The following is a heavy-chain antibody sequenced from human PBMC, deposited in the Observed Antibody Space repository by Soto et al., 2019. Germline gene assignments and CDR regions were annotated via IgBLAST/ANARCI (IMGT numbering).Heavy chain of an antibody. Sequence: QVQLVESGGGVVQPGRSLRLSCAASGFTFSSYGMHWVRQAPGKGLEWVAVISYDGSNKYYADSVKGRFTISRDNSKNPRYLQMNSLRAEDTAVYYCAKGADGYDSSGYSWYFDLWGRGTLVTVSS. V-gene: IGHV3-30*18. CDR3: AKGADGYDSSGYSWYFDL. D-gene: IGHD3-22*01. CDR2: ISYDGSNK. J-gene: IGHJ2*01. CDR1: GFTFSSYG.